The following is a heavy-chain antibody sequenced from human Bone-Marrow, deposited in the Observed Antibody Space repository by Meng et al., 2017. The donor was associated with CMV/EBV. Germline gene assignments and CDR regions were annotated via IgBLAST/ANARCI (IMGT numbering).Heavy chain of an antibody. V-gene: IGHV3-21*01. CDR3: ARGSQYCDSTRCYLGEMDV. CDR2: ISSSSGYI. J-gene: IGHJ6*02. CDR1: GFTFSSYS. D-gene: IGHD2/OR15-2a*01. Sequence: LTCAASGFTFSSYSMNWVRQAPGKGLEWVSSISSSSGYIYYADSVKGRFTISRDNAKNSLYLQMNSLRAEDTAVYYCARGSQYCDSTRCYLGEMDVWGQGTTVTVSS.